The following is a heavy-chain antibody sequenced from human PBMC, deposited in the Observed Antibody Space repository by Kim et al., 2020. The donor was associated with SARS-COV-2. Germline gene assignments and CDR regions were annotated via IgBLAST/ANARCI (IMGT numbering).Heavy chain of an antibody. J-gene: IGHJ3*02. D-gene: IGHD2-8*01. CDR3: AKGEDIVLMVYATDAFDI. Sequence: KGRFTISRDNSKNTLYLQMNSLRAEDTAVYYCAKGEDIVLMVYATDAFDIWGQGTMVTVSS. V-gene: IGHV3-30*02.